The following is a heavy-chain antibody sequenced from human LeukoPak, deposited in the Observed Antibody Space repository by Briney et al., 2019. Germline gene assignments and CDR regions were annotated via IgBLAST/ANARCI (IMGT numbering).Heavy chain of an antibody. V-gene: IGHV4-59*08. J-gene: IGHJ5*02. CDR3: ARSIAGTRSKFDN. D-gene: IGHD1/OR15-1a*01. CDR1: GGSISNYY. CDR2: IYYSGST. Sequence: SETLSLTCTVSGGSISNYYWSWIRQPPGEGLEWIAYIYYSGSTNYNPSLKSRVTISVDTSKSQFSLNLNSVTAADTAVYYCARSIAGTRSKFDNWGQGSLVTASS.